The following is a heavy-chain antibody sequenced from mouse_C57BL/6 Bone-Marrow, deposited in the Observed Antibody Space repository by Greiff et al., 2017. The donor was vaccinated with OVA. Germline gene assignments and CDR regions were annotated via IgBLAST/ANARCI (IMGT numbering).Heavy chain of an antibody. CDR2: IWSDGST. V-gene: IGHV2-6*02. J-gene: IGHJ4*01. CDR1: GFSLTSYG. CDR3: ARNMVTTGPYAMDY. D-gene: IGHD2-2*01. Sequence: VKLMESGPGLVAPSQSLSITCTVSGFSLTSYGVHWVRQPPGTGLEWLVVIWSDGSTTYNSALKSRLSISKDNSKRQVFLKMNSLQTDDTAMYYCARNMVTTGPYAMDYWGQGTSVTVSS.